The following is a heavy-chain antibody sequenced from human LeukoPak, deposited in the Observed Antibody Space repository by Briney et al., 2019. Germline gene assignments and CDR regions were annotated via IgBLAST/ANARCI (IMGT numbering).Heavy chain of an antibody. CDR3: ARAGASYFDY. D-gene: IGHD1-26*01. Sequence: GGSLRLSCAASGFTFSSYSMNWVRQAPGKGLEWVSSISSSSSYIYYADSVKGRFTISRDNAKNSLYLQMSSLRAEDTAVYYCARAGASYFDYWGQGTLVTVSS. J-gene: IGHJ4*02. CDR1: GFTFSSYS. CDR2: ISSSSSYI. V-gene: IGHV3-21*01.